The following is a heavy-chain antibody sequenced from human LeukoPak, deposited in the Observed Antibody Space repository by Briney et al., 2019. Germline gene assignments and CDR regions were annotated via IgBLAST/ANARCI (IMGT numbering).Heavy chain of an antibody. V-gene: IGHV4-31*03. CDR2: IYFSGST. CDR3: ARDSGGYEVAGYGMDV. Sequence: SQTLSLTCTVSGVSINSGGYYWSWIRQHPGKGLEWIGSIYFSGSTYYNPSLKSRITISVDTSKNQFSLKLSSVTAADTAVYYCARDSGGYEVAGYGMDVWGQGTTVTVSS. D-gene: IGHD6-19*01. CDR1: GVSINSGGYY. J-gene: IGHJ6*02.